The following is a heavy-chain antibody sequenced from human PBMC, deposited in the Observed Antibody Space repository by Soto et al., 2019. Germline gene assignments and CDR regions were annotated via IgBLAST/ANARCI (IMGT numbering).Heavy chain of an antibody. CDR2: ISYDGSNK. CDR3: AREGLIVGVAIDY. V-gene: IGHV3-30-3*01. J-gene: IGHJ4*02. D-gene: IGHD1-26*01. Sequence: QVQLVESGGGVVQPGRSLRLSCAASGFTFSSYAMHWVRQAPGKGLEWVAVISYDGSNKYYADSVKGRFTISRDNSKNTLYLQMNSLRAEDTAVYYCAREGLIVGVAIDYWGQGTLVTVSS. CDR1: GFTFSSYA.